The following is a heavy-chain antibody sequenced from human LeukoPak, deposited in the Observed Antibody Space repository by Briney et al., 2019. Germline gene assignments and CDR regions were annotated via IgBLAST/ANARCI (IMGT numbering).Heavy chain of an antibody. J-gene: IGHJ3*02. CDR2: ISAYNGNT. CDR1: GYTFTSYG. CDR3: AGLLVPAAIGAFDI. V-gene: IGHV1-18*01. Sequence: PSVKVSCKASGYTFTSYGISWVRQAPGQGLEWMGWISAYNGNTNYAQKLQGRVTMTTDTSTSTAYMELRSLRSDDTAVYYCAGLLVPAAIGAFDIWGQGTMVTVSS. D-gene: IGHD2-2*01.